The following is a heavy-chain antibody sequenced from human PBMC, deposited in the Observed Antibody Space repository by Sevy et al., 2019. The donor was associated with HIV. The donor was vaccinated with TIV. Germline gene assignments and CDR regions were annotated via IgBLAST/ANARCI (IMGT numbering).Heavy chain of an antibody. CDR1: GITFSSYW. CDR3: VTDKRGSYYYDSDGVDALDI. Sequence: GGSLRLSCAASGITFSSYWMTWVRQTPGKGLAWVANIKQDGSEKYYVDSVKGRFTVSRDNAKNSLYLQMNSLRAEDTAVYYCVTDKRGSYYYDSDGVDALDIWGQGTMVTVSS. CDR2: IKQDGSEK. D-gene: IGHD3-22*01. V-gene: IGHV3-7*03. J-gene: IGHJ3*02.